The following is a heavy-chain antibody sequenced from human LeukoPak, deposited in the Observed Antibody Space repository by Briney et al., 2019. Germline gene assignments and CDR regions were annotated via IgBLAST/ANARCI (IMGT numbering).Heavy chain of an antibody. CDR3: AVRNYYGSGIYYNRLYNWFDP. V-gene: IGHV1-69*05. CDR1: GYTFTGQY. J-gene: IGHJ5*02. D-gene: IGHD3-10*01. Sequence: SVKVSCKASGYTFTGQYIHWVRQAPGQGLEWMGGIIPIFGTANYAQKFQGRVTITTDESTSTAYMELSSLRSEDTAVYYCAVRNYYGSGIYYNRLYNWFDPWGPGTLVTVSS. CDR2: IIPIFGTA.